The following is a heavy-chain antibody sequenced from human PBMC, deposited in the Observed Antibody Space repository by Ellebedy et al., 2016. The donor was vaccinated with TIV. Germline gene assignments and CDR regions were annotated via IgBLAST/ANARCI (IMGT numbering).Heavy chain of an antibody. CDR2: IYYSGAT. J-gene: IGHJ4*02. D-gene: IGHD6-19*01. V-gene: IGHV4-59*01. CDR3: AKGAGWYNY. CDR1: SGSISSDY. Sequence: MPSETLSLTCTVSSGSISSDYWSWLRQPPGEGLEWIGYIYYSGATNYNPTLRSRVTISLDSSKSQFSLKVSSVTAADTAAYYCAKGAGWYNYWGQGTLVTVSS.